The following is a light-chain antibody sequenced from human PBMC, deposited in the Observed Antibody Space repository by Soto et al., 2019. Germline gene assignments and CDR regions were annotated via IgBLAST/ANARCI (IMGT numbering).Light chain of an antibody. CDR2: GNS. CDR1: SSNIGAGYD. V-gene: IGLV1-40*01. Sequence: QSVLTQPPSVSGAPGQRVTISCTGSSSNIGAGYDVHWYQQLPGTAPKLLIYGNSNRPSGVPDRFSGSKSGTSASLAITGLQAEDEADYYCQSYDSSLSVFGTGTRSP. CDR3: QSYDSSLSV. J-gene: IGLJ1*01.